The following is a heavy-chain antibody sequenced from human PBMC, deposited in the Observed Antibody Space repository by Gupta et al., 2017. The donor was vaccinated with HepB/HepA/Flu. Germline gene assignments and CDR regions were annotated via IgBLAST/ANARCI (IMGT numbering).Heavy chain of an antibody. CDR2: ISSNGAGT. D-gene: IGHD4-17*01. V-gene: IGHV3-23*01. CDR3: ANRLRYYFDS. J-gene: IGHJ4*02. CDR1: GFTFSSYA. Sequence: GGDVIQSGLDLRLSCGASGFTFSSYAMGWVRQAPGKGLEWVSIISSNGAGTYYADSVKGRFTISRDNSKNTVSLQMNSLRAEDTAVYYCANRLRYYFDSWGQGTLGTVSS.